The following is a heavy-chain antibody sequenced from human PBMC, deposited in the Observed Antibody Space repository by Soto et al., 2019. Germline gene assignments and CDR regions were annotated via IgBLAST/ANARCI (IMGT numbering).Heavy chain of an antibody. CDR3: ARRSSGLIVPPPGGMDV. Sequence: ASVKVSCKVSGYTFTGYYMHWVRQAPGQGLEWMGWINPNSGGTNYAQKFQGWVTMTRDTSISTAYMELRRLRSDDTAVYYCARRSSGLIVPPPGGMDVWGQGTTVTVSS. CDR1: GYTFTGYY. J-gene: IGHJ6*02. D-gene: IGHD3-22*01. CDR2: INPNSGGT. V-gene: IGHV1-2*04.